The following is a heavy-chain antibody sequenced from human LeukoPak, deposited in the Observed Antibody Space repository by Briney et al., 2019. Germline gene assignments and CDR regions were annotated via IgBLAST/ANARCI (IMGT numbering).Heavy chain of an antibody. CDR1: GFTFSSYS. CDR3: ARGDDDYVRYFDY. J-gene: IGHJ4*02. V-gene: IGHV3-48*02. Sequence: GGSLRLSCAASGFTFSSYSMIWVRQAPGKGLEWVSYISSGSSTRCYGDSVKGRFTISRDNAKNSLYLQMNSLRDEDTAVYYCARGDDDYVRYFDYWGQGTLVAVSS. D-gene: IGHD4-17*01. CDR2: ISSGSSTR.